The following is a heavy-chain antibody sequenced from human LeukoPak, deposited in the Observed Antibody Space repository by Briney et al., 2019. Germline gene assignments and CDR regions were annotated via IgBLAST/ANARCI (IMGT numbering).Heavy chain of an antibody. J-gene: IGHJ6*02. Sequence: ASVKVSCKASGYTFTSYAMHWVRQAPGQRLEWMGWINAGNGNTKYSQKFQGRVTITRDTSASTAYMELSSLRSEDTAVYYCARDGGIVVPAAISGMDVWGQGTTVTVSS. D-gene: IGHD2-2*01. CDR3: ARDGGIVVPAAISGMDV. CDR1: GYTFTSYA. V-gene: IGHV1-3*01. CDR2: INAGNGNT.